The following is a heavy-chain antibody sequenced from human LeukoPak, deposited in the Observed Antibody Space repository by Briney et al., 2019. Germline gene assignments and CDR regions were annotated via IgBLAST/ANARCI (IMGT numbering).Heavy chain of an antibody. J-gene: IGHJ4*02. V-gene: IGHV3-21*01. CDR1: GFIFSNYG. D-gene: IGHD4-17*01. Sequence: GGSLRLSCAASGFIFSNYGMNWVRQAPGKGLEWVSSISSSSSYIFHADSVKGRFTISKDNAKNSLYLQMNSLRAEDTAVYYCAREGDYGDSFDYWGQGTLVTVSS. CDR2: ISSSSSYI. CDR3: AREGDYGDSFDY.